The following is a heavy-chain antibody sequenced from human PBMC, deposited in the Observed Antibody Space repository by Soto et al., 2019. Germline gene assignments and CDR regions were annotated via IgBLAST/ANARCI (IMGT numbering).Heavy chain of an antibody. Sequence: SETLSLTCAGYGGSVSGYYWCWIRQPPGNGLEWSGYIYYSGSTNYNPSLKSRVTISVDTSKNQFSLKLSSVTAADTAVYYCARGEYGGNPEFNWYFDLWGRGTLVTVSS. CDR1: GGSVSGYY. CDR2: IYYSGST. V-gene: IGHV4-34*01. D-gene: IGHD2-15*01. J-gene: IGHJ2*01. CDR3: ARGEYGGNPEFNWYFDL.